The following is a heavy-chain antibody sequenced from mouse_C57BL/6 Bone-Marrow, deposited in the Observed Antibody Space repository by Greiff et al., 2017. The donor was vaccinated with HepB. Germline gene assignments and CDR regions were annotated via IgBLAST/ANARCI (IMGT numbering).Heavy chain of an antibody. J-gene: IGHJ2*01. CDR3: ARHQPSDGYFDY. V-gene: IGHV2-6-1*01. D-gene: IGHD6-1*01. CDR2: IWSDGST. Sequence: QVQLQQSGPGLVAPSQSLSITCTVSGFSLTSYGVHWVRQPPGKGLEWLVVIWSDGSTTYNSALKSRLSISKDNSKSQVFLKMNSLQTDDTAMYYCARHQPSDGYFDYWGQGTTLTVSS. CDR1: GFSLTSYG.